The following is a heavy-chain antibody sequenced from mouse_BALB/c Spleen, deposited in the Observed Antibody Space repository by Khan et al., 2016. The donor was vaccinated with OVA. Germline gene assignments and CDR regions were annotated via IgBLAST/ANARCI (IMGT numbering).Heavy chain of an antibody. CDR2: ISSAGDYT. D-gene: IGHD4-1*01. J-gene: IGHJ3*01. Sequence: EVKLVESGGDLVKPGGSLKLSCAASGFTFSSYSMSWVRQTPDKRLEWVTTISSAGDYTYYPDSVKGRFTISRDNAKNTLYLQMSSLKSEDTAMYYCASSLTGSVAYWGQGTLVTVSS. V-gene: IGHV5-6*01. CDR3: ASSLTGSVAY. CDR1: GFTFSSYS.